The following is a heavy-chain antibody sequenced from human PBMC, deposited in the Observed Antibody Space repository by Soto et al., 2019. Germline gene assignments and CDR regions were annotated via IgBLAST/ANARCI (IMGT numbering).Heavy chain of an antibody. CDR3: ARDVDYTPAY. J-gene: IGHJ4*02. CDR1: GYTFTRYG. D-gene: IGHD4-4*01. CDR2: ISTYNGNT. V-gene: IGHV1-18*01. Sequence: QVQLVQSGAEVKEPGASVKVSCKTSGYTFTRYGICWLRQAPGQGLEWMGWISTYNGNTIYAQKVQSRVTMTTDTSTSTAYMEVRSLRSEDTAVYYCARDVDYTPAYWGQGTLVSVS.